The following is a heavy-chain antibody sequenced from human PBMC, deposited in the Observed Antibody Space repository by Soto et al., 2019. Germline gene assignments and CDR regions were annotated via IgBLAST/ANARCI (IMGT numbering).Heavy chain of an antibody. Sequence: GGSLRLSCTGSGFNFRTYWMSWVRQAPGRGPEWVANINSAGSGRYYGDSVRGRFTMSRDNAKQSLYLQMSSLRTEDTAVYYCAKGPHWGLGTLVTVSS. CDR2: INSAGSGR. J-gene: IGHJ1*01. CDR1: GFNFRTYW. V-gene: IGHV3-7*05. CDR3: AKGPH.